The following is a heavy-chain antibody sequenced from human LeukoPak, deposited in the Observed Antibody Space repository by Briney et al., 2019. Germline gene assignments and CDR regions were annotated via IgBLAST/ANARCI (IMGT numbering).Heavy chain of an antibody. CDR1: GYRFTSYW. J-gene: IGHJ6*03. D-gene: IGHD3-22*01. CDR2: IYPGDSDT. CDR3: ARGGYDSSGYAYYYYYYMDV. Sequence: GESLKISCKGSGYRFTSYWIGWGRQMPGKGLEGMGIIYPGDSDTRYSPSFQGQVTISADKSISTAYLQWSSLKASDTATYYCARGGYDSSGYAYYYYYYMDVWGKGTAVTVSS. V-gene: IGHV5-51*01.